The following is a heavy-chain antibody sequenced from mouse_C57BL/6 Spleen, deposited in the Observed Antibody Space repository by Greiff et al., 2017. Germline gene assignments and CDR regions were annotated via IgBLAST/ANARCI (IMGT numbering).Heavy chain of an antibody. Sequence: VKLQESGAELARPGASVKLSCKASGYTFTSYGISWVKQRTGQGLEWIGEIYPRSGNTYYNEKFKGKATLTADKSSSTAYMELRSLTSEDSAVYFCARSGYDYDDDYWGQGTTLTVSS. CDR3: ARSGYDYDDDY. J-gene: IGHJ2*01. CDR1: GYTFTSYG. CDR2: IYPRSGNT. V-gene: IGHV1-81*01. D-gene: IGHD2-4*01.